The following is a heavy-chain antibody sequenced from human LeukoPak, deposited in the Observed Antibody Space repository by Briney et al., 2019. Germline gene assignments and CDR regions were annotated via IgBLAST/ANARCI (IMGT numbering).Heavy chain of an antibody. V-gene: IGHV4-59*01. CDR2: IYYSGSA. CDR3: ARVLYYYDSSGYYYDAFDI. J-gene: IGHJ3*02. D-gene: IGHD3-22*01. Sequence: KPSGTLSLTCTVSGGSISSYYWSWIRQPPGKGLEWIGYIYYSGSANYNPSLKSRVTISVDTSKNQFSLKLSSVTAADTAVYYCARVLYYYDSSGYYYDAFDIWGQGTMVTVSS. CDR1: GGSISSYY.